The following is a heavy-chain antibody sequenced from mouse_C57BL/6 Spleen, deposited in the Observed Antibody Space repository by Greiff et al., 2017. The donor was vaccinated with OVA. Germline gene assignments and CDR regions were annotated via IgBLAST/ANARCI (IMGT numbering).Heavy chain of an antibody. J-gene: IGHJ4*01. CDR2: ISDGGSYT. Sequence: EVQLVESGGGLVKPGGSLKLSCAASGFTFSSYAMSWVRQTPEKRLEWVATISDGGSYTYYPDNVKGRFTISRANAKNNLYLQMRHLKSEDTAMYYCARVGDDDEGGYYYAMDDWGQGTSVTVSS. CDR1: GFTFSSYA. CDR3: ARVGDDDEGGYYYAMDD. V-gene: IGHV5-4*01. D-gene: IGHD2-4*01.